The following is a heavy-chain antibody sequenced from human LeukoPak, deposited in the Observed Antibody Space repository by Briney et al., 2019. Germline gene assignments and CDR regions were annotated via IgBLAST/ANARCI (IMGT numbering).Heavy chain of an antibody. J-gene: IGHJ4*02. CDR2: INHSGST. V-gene: IGHV4-34*01. D-gene: IGHD5-24*01. CDR1: GGSFSGYY. CDR3: ARGLKGVDTEMAHFDS. Sequence: SETLSLTCAVYGGSFSGYYWSWIPQPPGLGLEWFGEINHSGSTNNNPSLKSRVTISVDTSENQFSLRLSSVTAADTAVYYCARGLKGVDTEMAHFDSWGQGNLVTVSS.